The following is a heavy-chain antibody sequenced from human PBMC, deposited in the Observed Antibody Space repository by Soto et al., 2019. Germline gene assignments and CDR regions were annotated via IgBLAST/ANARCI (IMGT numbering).Heavy chain of an antibody. CDR3: ARYPDIDARPGYFDY. J-gene: IGHJ4*02. CDR1: GYSFTSYW. Sequence: GESLKISCKGSGYSFTSYWIGRVRQMPGKGLEWMGIIYPGDSDTRYSPSFQGQVTISADKSISTAYLQWSSLKASDTAMYYCARYPDIDARPGYFDYWGQGTLVTVSS. V-gene: IGHV5-51*01. D-gene: IGHD6-6*01. CDR2: IYPGDSDT.